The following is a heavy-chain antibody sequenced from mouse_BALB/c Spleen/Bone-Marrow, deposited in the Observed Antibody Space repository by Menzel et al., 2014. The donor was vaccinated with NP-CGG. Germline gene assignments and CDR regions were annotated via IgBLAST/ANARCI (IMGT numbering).Heavy chain of an antibody. Sequence: EVQRVESGAELVKPGASVKLSCTASGFNIEDTYMHWVKQRPEQGLEWIGRIDPANVNTKYDPKFQGKATITADTSSNTAYLQLSSLTSEDTAVYYCASYVYGYYFDYWGQGTTLTVSS. V-gene: IGHV14-3*02. CDR2: IDPANVNT. CDR1: GFNIEDTY. J-gene: IGHJ2*01. D-gene: IGHD1-1*01. CDR3: ASYVYGYYFDY.